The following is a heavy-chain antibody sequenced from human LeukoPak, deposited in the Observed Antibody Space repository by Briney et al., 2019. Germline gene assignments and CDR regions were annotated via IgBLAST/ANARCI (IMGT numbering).Heavy chain of an antibody. CDR3: AREGPLWFGEFRSGHYFDY. CDR2: IYYSGST. V-gene: IGHV4-59*01. Sequence: SETLSLTCTVSGGSISSYYWSWIWQPPVKVLEWIGYIYYSGSTNYNPSLKSRVTISVDTSKNQFSLKLSSVTAADTAVYYCAREGPLWFGEFRSGHYFDYWGQGTLVTVSS. D-gene: IGHD3-10*01. CDR1: GGSISSYY. J-gene: IGHJ4*02.